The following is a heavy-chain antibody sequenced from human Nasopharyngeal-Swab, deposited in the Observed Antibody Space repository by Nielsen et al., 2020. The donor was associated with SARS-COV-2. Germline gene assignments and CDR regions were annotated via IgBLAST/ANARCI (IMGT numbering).Heavy chain of an antibody. J-gene: IGHJ6*02. V-gene: IGHV5-51*01. CDR3: AIDYGSGTYGLDV. CDR1: GYRFSTYW. CDR2: IYPGDSGT. D-gene: IGHD3-10*01. Sequence: GESLKISCKGSGYRFSTYWINWVRQMPGKGLEWMGIIYPGDSGTRYSPSFQGQVSISVDKSITTAYLQWNSLKASDTATYFCAIDYGSGTYGLDVWGQGTRVTVSS.